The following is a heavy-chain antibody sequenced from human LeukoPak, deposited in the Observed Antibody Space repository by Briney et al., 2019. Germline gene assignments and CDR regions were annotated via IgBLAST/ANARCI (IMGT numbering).Heavy chain of an antibody. J-gene: IGHJ3*02. D-gene: IGHD5-18*01. CDR2: ISYDGSNK. Sequence: GGSLRLSCAASGFTFSSYAMHWVRQAPGKGLEWVAVISYDGSNKYYADSVKGRFTISRDYSKNTLYLQMNSLRAEDTAVYYCARGDIQLWSPLDIWGQGTMVTVSS. CDR1: GFTFSSYA. CDR3: ARGDIQLWSPLDI. V-gene: IGHV3-30-3*01.